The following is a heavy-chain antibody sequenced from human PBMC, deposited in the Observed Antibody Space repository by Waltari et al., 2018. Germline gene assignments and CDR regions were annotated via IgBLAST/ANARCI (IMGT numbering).Heavy chain of an antibody. V-gene: IGHV3-9*01. J-gene: IGHJ5*02. CDR3: AKDYFEAFDP. Sequence: EVQLVESGGGLVQPGRSLRLSCAASGFTFDAYAMHWVRQAPGKGLEWVSGISWNSGSIGYADSVKGRFTISRDNAKNSLYLQMNSLRAEDTALYYCAKDYFEAFDPWGQGTLVTVSS. CDR1: GFTFDAYA. CDR2: ISWNSGSI.